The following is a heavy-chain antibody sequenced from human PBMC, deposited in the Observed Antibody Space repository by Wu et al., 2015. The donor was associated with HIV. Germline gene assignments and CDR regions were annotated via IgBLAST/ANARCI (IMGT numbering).Heavy chain of an antibody. CDR3: ARDYYDVLTTYSHYFFDL. CDR1: GYTFTRYD. Sequence: QVQLVQSGAEVKKPGASVKVSCKASGYTFTRYDINWVRQATGQGLEWMGWMNPNSGNTGYAQKFQDRVTLTRDTSITTAYMEMSGLRSDDTAVYYCARDYYDVLTTYSHYFFDLWGQGTLITVSS. J-gene: IGHJ4*02. V-gene: IGHV1-8*01. D-gene: IGHD3-9*01. CDR2: MNPNSGNT.